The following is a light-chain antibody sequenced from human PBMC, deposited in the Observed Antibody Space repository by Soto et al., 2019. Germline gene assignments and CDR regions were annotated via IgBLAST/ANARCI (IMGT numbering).Light chain of an antibody. CDR2: AAS. Sequence: DIQMTQSPSSLSASVGDRVTITCRASQSITSYLNWYQQKPGKAPQLLIYAASSLQSVVPSRFSGSGSWTDFTLTISSLQPEDFATYFCQQSYSTPWTFGKGTKVEVK. J-gene: IGKJ1*01. CDR1: QSITSY. V-gene: IGKV1-39*01. CDR3: QQSYSTPWT.